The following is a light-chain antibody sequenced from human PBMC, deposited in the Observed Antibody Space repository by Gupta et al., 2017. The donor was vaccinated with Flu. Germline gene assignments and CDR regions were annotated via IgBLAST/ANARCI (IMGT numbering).Light chain of an antibody. V-gene: IGLV6-57*03. CDR3: QSYDDDNRGV. Sequence: FTLPQPHSVSEAPGGTATHSATRSSGNIASHTVQWYQQRPGSVPTALIFDANKRPSGVPDRFSASLDMSSNPASLTISGLEPADEADYYCQSYDDDNRGVFDGGTKLTV. J-gene: IGLJ3*02. CDR1: SGNIASHT. CDR2: DAN.